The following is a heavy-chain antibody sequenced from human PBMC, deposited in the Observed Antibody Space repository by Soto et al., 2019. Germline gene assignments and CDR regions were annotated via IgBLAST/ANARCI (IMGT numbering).Heavy chain of an antibody. J-gene: IGHJ3*02. CDR1: GFTFSSYS. V-gene: IGHV3-48*01. CDR3: ARSLVNGTYEAFDI. Sequence: GGSLRLSCAASGFTFSSYSMNWVRQAPGKGLELVSYISSSSSTIYYADSVKGRFTISRDNAKNSLYLQMNSLRAEDTAVYYCARSLVNGTYEAFDIWGKGTMVTVSS. CDR2: ISSSSSTI. D-gene: IGHD6-13*01.